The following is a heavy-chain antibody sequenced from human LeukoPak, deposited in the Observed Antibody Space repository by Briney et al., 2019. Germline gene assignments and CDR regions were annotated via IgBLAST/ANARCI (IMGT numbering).Heavy chain of an antibody. CDR1: GFTFSTYS. CDR3: ARDNHSSGYYYGGSDY. Sequence: GGSLRLSCAASGFTFSTYSINWVRQAPGKGLEWVSYIRSRDRTIYYADSVKGRFTISTDNAENSLYLQMNSLRAEDTAVYYCARDNHSSGYYYGGSDYWGQGTLVTVSS. J-gene: IGHJ4*02. D-gene: IGHD3-22*01. CDR2: IRSRDRTI. V-gene: IGHV3-48*01.